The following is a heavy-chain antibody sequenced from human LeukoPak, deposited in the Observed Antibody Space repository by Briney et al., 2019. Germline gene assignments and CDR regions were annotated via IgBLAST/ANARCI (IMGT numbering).Heavy chain of an antibody. Sequence: ASVKVSCKASGYTFTYYDIHWVRQAAGRGLDWMGWMNPNSGDTGYAQRFQGRVTITRDTSINTAYMDLTNLGYEDTAVYFCARGFRGAAAGTLDPWGQGTLVTVSS. CDR3: ARGFRGAAAGTLDP. D-gene: IGHD6-13*01. V-gene: IGHV1-8*02. J-gene: IGHJ5*02. CDR1: GYTFTYYD. CDR2: MNPNSGDT.